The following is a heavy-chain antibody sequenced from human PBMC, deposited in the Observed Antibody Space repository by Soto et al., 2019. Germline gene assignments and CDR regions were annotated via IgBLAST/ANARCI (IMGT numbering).Heavy chain of an antibody. Sequence: SETLSLTCAVSGYSISSSNWWGWIRQPPGKGLEWIGYIYYSGTTYYNPSLKSRVTMSVDKSKSQFSLKLNSLTAADTAVYYCARDPRGAYSSSFSGIDDWGQGILVTVSS. D-gene: IGHD6-13*01. CDR3: ARDPRGAYSSSFSGIDD. V-gene: IGHV4-28*03. CDR1: GYSISSSNW. CDR2: IYYSGTT. J-gene: IGHJ4*02.